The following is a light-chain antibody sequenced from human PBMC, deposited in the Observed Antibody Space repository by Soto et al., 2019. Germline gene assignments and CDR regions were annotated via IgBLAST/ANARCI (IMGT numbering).Light chain of an antibody. V-gene: IGKV3-20*01. CDR2: GAS. Sequence: EIVRTQSPATLSVSPGERATLSCRASQSVSSNLAWYQQKPGQAPRLLIYGASSRATGIPDRFSGSGSATDFTLTISRLEPEDFAVYYCHQYGDSLWTFGQGTKVDI. J-gene: IGKJ1*01. CDR3: HQYGDSLWT. CDR1: QSVSSN.